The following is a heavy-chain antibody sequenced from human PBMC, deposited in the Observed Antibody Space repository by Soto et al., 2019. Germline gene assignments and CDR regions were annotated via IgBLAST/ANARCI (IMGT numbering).Heavy chain of an antibody. Sequence: ASVKVSCKASGYTFTSYGISWVRQAPGQGLEWMGWISAYNGNTNYAQKLQGRVTMTTDTSTSTAYMELRSLRSDDTAVYYCARAVLYYGAKLFDYWGQGTLVTVSS. CDR1: GYTFTSYG. J-gene: IGHJ4*02. D-gene: IGHD4-17*01. CDR3: ARAVLYYGAKLFDY. V-gene: IGHV1-18*01. CDR2: ISAYNGNT.